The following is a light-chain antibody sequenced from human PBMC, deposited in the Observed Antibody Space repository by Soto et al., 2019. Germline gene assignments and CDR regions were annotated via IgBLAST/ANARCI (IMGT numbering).Light chain of an antibody. V-gene: IGLV2-18*02. Sequence: QSALTQPPSVSGSPGQSVTISCTGTSSDVGSYNRVSWYQQPPGTAPKLMIYEVSNRPSGVPDRFSGSKSGNTASLTISELQAEDEADYYCSSYTSSSTSVVFGGGTKLTVL. J-gene: IGLJ2*01. CDR2: EVS. CDR3: SSYTSSSTSVV. CDR1: SSDVGSYNR.